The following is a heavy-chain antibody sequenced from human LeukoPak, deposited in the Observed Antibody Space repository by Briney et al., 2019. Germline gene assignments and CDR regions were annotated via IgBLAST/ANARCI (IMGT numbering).Heavy chain of an antibody. CDR1: GGSISSYY. V-gene: IGHV4-4*07. J-gene: IGHJ4*02. Sequence: SETLSLTCAVSGGSISSYYWSWIRQPAGKGLEWIGRIYTSGSTNYNPSLKSRVTMSVDTSKNQFSLKLSSVTAADTAVYYCAREKSYPGRFDYWGQGTLVTVSS. CDR2: IYTSGST. CDR3: AREKSYPGRFDY. D-gene: IGHD1-26*01.